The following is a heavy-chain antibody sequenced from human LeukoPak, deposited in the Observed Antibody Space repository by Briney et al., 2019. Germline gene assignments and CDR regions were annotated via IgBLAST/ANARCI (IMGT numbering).Heavy chain of an antibody. V-gene: IGHV3-30-3*01. Sequence: GGSLRLSCAASGFTFSSYAMHWVRQAPGKGLEWVAVISYDGSNEYYADSVKGRFTISRDNSKNTLYLQMNSLRAEDTAVYYCASSKNFDYWAREPWSPSPQ. D-gene: IGHD3-3*02. CDR1: GFTFSSYA. CDR3: ASSKNFDY. J-gene: IGHJ4*02. CDR2: ISYDGSNE.